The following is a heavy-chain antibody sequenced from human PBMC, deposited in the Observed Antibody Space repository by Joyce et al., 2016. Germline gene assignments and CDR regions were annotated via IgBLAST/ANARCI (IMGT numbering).Heavy chain of an antibody. Sequence: QVQLAQSGAEVKKSGASVKLSCKASGYTFTDFYMHWVRQPPGQGLEWLGWINPNSGGTNYAQNFQDRVTMTKVTTMSTAYMELTRLTSDDTAVYYCARALDYGVFANFDFWGQGTLVTVSS. CDR1: GYTFTDFY. CDR3: ARALDYGVFANFDF. CDR2: INPNSGGT. D-gene: IGHD4/OR15-4a*01. V-gene: IGHV1-2*02. J-gene: IGHJ4*02.